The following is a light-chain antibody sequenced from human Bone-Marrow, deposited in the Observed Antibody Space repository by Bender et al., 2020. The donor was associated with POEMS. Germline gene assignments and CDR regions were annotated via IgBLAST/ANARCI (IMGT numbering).Light chain of an antibody. CDR2: LNSDGSH. CDR1: SGHTTYA. Sequence: QLVLTQSPSASASLGASVKLTCTLSSGHTTYAIAWHQPQPGKGPRYLMKLNSDGSHSKGDGIPDRFSGSSSGAERYLTSSSLQSEDEADYYCQTWGTGIWVFGGGTKLTVL. CDR3: QTWGTGIWV. J-gene: IGLJ3*02. V-gene: IGLV4-69*01.